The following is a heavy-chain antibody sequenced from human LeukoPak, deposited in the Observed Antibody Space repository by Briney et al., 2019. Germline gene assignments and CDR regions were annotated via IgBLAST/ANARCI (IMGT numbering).Heavy chain of an antibody. D-gene: IGHD5-12*01. CDR1: GFTFSSYS. Sequence: GGSLRLSCAASGFTFSSYSMNWVRQAPGKGLEWVSSINSSSGYIYYADSVKGRFTISRDNSKNTLYLQMNSLRAEDTAVYYCARGPSGYHNTGGQGTLVTVSS. V-gene: IGHV3-21*01. J-gene: IGHJ4*02. CDR2: INSSSGYI. CDR3: ARGPSGYHNT.